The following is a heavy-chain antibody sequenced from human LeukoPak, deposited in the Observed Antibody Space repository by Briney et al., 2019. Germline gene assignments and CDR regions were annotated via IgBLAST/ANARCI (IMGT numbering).Heavy chain of an antibody. V-gene: IGHV4-59*02. J-gene: IGHJ4*02. CDR1: GGSVSSYY. Sequence: PETLSLTCTVSGGSVSSYYWSWIRQPPGKGLEWMGHVYYSGTSNYNPSLKSRITLSLDMSKNQFSLKLSSVTAADTAVYYCARGLGEVFDHWGQGTLVTVSS. D-gene: IGHD3-16*01. CDR2: VYYSGTS. CDR3: ARGLGEVFDH.